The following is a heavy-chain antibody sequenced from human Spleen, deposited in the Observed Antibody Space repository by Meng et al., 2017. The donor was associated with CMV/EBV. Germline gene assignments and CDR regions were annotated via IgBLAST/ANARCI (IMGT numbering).Heavy chain of an antibody. V-gene: IGHV1-2*02. CDR3: ARDVGIFGVANWFDP. J-gene: IGHJ5*02. Sequence: ASVKVSCKASGYTFTGYYIHWVRQAPGQGLEWMGWINPSSGGANYAQNFQGRVTMTRDTSISTAYMELSRLRSDDTAVYYCARDVGIFGVANWFDPWGQGTLVTVSS. D-gene: IGHD3-3*01. CDR1: GYTFTGYY. CDR2: INPSSGGA.